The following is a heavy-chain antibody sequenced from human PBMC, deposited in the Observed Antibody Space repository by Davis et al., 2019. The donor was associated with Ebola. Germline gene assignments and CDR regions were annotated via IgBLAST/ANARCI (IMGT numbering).Heavy chain of an antibody. D-gene: IGHD3-22*01. CDR3: ARTPMNSSGYRGFSWFDP. J-gene: IGHJ5*02. CDR1: NYTFTSYG. CDR2: INAGNGNT. Sequence: ASVKVSCKASNYTFTSYGITWVRQAPGQGLEWMGWINAGNGNTKYSQKFQGRVTITRDTSASTAYMELSSLRSEDTAVYYCARTPMNSSGYRGFSWFDPWGQGTLVTVSS. V-gene: IGHV1-3*01.